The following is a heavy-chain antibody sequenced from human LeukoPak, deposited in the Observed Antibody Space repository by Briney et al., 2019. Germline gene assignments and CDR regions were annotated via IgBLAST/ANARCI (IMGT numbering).Heavy chain of an antibody. CDR3: AKEEQYSYAI. D-gene: IGHD5-18*01. CDR2: ISYDGSSK. J-gene: IGHJ4*02. CDR1: GFTFSSYG. Sequence: GGTLRLSCAASGFTFSSYGMHWVRQAPGKGLERVAVISYDGSSKYYEDSVKGRFTISRDNSKNTLYLQMNSLRAEDTAVYYWAKEEQYSYAIWGQGTLVTVSS. V-gene: IGHV3-30*18.